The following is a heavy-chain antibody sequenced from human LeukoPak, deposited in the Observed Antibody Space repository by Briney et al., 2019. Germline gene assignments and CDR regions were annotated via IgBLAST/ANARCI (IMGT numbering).Heavy chain of an antibody. V-gene: IGHV3-21*01. CDR1: GFTFSSYW. CDR2: ISSSSSYI. Sequence: GGSLRLSCAASGFTFSSYWMSWVRQAPGKGLEWVSSISSSSSYIYYADSVKGRFTISRDNAKNSLYLQMNSLRAEDTAVYYCARGFNYYYYMDVWGKGTTVTVSS. D-gene: IGHD3-3*01. J-gene: IGHJ6*03. CDR3: ARGFNYYYYMDV.